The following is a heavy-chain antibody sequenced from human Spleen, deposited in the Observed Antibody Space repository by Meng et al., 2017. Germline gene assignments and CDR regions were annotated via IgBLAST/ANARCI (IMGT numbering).Heavy chain of an antibody. J-gene: IGHJ1*01. CDR1: GFVFKSHA. Sequence: GESLKISCATSGFVFKSHAMSWVRQAPGKGLAWVSGISGIGGTSFFADSVKGLFTISRDNSQNIVYLEMNDLRVEDTAVYYCAKRASFYSASEDNYFTPWGQGTLVTVSS. V-gene: IGHV3-23*01. CDR3: AKRASFYSASEDNYFTP. CDR2: ISGIGGTS. D-gene: IGHD5-24*01.